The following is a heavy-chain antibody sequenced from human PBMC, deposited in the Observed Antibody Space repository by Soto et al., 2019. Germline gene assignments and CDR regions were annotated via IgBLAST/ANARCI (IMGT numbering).Heavy chain of an antibody. Sequence: SVKVSCKASGGTVSSYAISWVRQAPGQGLEWMGGIIPIFGTANYAQKFQGRVTITADESTSTAYMELSSLRSEDTAVYYCARDKTGTTAYAFDIWGQGTMVTV. CDR2: IIPIFGTA. J-gene: IGHJ3*02. CDR1: GGTVSSYA. D-gene: IGHD1-7*01. V-gene: IGHV1-69*13. CDR3: ARDKTGTTAYAFDI.